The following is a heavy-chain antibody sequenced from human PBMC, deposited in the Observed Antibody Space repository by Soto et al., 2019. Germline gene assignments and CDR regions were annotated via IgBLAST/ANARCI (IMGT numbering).Heavy chain of an antibody. CDR2: IKLDGSER. Sequence: GGSLRLSCEASGFTFSSYWMSWVRQAPGKGLEWVANIKLDGSERYYVDSVRGRFTISRDNAKNSLFLQMDSLRAEDTAVYYCARAVKLAVPAATGYFDFWGQGTLVTVP. CDR3: ARAVKLAVPAATGYFDF. V-gene: IGHV3-7*03. D-gene: IGHD6-13*01. J-gene: IGHJ4*03. CDR1: GFTFSSYW.